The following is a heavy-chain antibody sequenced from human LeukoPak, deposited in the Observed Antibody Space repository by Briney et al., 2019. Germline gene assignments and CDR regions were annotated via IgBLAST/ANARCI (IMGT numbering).Heavy chain of an antibody. V-gene: IGHV3-23*01. D-gene: IGHD1-26*01. CDR3: AKVQWGLLSLNAFDI. CDR2: ISGSGGST. CDR1: GFIFSSYA. Sequence: GGSLRLSCAASGFIFSSYAMSWVRQAPGKGLEWVSAISGSGGSTYYADSVKGRFTISRDNSKNTLYLQMNSLRAEDTAVYYCAKVQWGLLSLNAFDIWGQGTMVTVSS. J-gene: IGHJ3*02.